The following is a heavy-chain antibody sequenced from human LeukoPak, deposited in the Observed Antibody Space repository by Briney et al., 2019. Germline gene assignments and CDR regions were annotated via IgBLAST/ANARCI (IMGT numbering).Heavy chain of an antibody. CDR3: ARGGIVVVPAAPGDAFDI. CDR1: GFTFSSYG. J-gene: IGHJ3*02. CDR2: IRYDGSNK. D-gene: IGHD2-2*01. Sequence: GSLRLSCAASGFTFSSYGMHWVRQAPGKGLEWVAFIRYDGSNKYYADSVKGRFTISRDNSKNTLYLQMNSLRAEDTAVYYCARGGIVVVPAAPGDAFDIWGQGTMVTVSS. V-gene: IGHV3-30*02.